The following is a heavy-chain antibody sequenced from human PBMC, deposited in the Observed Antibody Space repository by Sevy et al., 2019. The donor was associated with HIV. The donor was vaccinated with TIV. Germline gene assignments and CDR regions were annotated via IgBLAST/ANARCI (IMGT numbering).Heavy chain of an antibody. D-gene: IGHD1-26*01. V-gene: IGHV4-4*07. CDR2: IYTSGST. CDR3: ARVGAVGATHYYYYMDV. Sequence: SETLSLTCTVSGGPISSYYWSWIRQPAGKGLEWIGRIYTSGSTNYNPSLKSRVTMSVDTSKNQFSLKLSSVTAADTAVYYCARVGAVGATHYYYYMDVWGKGTTVTVSS. J-gene: IGHJ6*03. CDR1: GGPISSYY.